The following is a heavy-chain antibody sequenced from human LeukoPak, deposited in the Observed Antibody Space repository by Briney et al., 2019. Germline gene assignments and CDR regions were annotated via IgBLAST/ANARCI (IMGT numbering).Heavy chain of an antibody. CDR2: VSGTGDST. J-gene: IGHJ6*01. D-gene: IGHD2-8*02. Sequence: GGSLRLPCAAPGLTFSPYAISCVRQAPGKGLERVSGVSGTGDSTYYADSVKGRFTPSRDNSKNALYLQMNSLRAKDTAGYYFAKTFYSSVLYCLLVWGQGTTVTVSS. V-gene: IGHV3-23*01. CDR1: GLTFSPYA. CDR3: AKTFYSSVLYCLLV.